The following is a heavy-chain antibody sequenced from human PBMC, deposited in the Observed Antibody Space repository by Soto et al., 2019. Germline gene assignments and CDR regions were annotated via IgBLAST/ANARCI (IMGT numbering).Heavy chain of an antibody. D-gene: IGHD3-16*01. CDR1: GYTFTSYD. CDR3: ARTDYDYVWGTQGPFDY. J-gene: IGHJ4*02. V-gene: IGHV1-8*01. CDR2: MNPNSGNT. Sequence: ASVKVSCKASGYTFTSYDINWVRQATGQGLEWMGWMNPNSGNTGYAQKFQGRVTMTRNTSISTAYMELSSLRSEDTAVYYCARTDYDYVWGTQGPFDYRGQGTLVTVSS.